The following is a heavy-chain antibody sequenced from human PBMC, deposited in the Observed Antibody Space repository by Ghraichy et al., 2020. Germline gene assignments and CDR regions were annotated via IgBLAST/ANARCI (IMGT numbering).Heavy chain of an antibody. CDR1: GASISSDNW. D-gene: IGHD5-18*01. CDR3: ARGALLGYSYGYITYFDF. J-gene: IGHJ4*02. V-gene: IGHV4-4*02. CDR2: IYNSGST. Sequence: GSLSLTCAVSGASISSDNWWNWVRQPPGKGLEWVGEIYNSGSTNYNPSLGSRLTISLDKSKNQFSLNLRSVTAADTAVYYCARGALLGYSYGYITYFDFWGQGALVTVSS.